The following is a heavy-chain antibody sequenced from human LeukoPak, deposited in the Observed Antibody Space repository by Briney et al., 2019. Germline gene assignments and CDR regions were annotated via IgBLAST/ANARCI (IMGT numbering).Heavy chain of an antibody. J-gene: IGHJ3*02. CDR1: GFAFSSYD. V-gene: IGHV3-13*01. CDR2: IGTAGDT. CDR3: ARVLRSNAFDI. Sequence: PGGSLRLSCAASGFAFSSYDMHWVRQATGKGLEWVSAIGTAGDTYYPGSVKGRFTISRENAKNSLYLRVNSLRAGDTAVYYCARVLRSNAFDIWGQGTMVTVSS.